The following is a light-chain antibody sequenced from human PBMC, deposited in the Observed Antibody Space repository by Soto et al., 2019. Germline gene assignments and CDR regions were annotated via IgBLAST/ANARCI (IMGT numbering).Light chain of an antibody. CDR2: EVT. CDR3: SSYAGNDRLGV. CDR1: SSDVGGYDY. J-gene: IGLJ2*01. V-gene: IGLV2-8*01. Sequence: QSALTQPPSASGSPGQSVTISCTGTSSDVGGYDYVSWYQQHPGKAPKLIIYEVTERPPGVPDRFSGSKSGNTASLTVSGLQSEDEANYYCSSYAGNDRLGVFGGGTKLTVL.